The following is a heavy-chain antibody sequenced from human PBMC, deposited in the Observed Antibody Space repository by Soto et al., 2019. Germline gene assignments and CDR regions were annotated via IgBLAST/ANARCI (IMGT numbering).Heavy chain of an antibody. V-gene: IGHV3-74*01. CDR1: GFSLSHYW. CDR2: ISPDGGTT. CDR3: GDSWLPTSY. Sequence: QSGGSLRLSCAASGFSLSHYWMHWVRQAPGKGLVWVSRISPDGGTTTYADSVKGRFTISRDNAKSTLYLQMNSLTVEDGAVYYCGDSWLPTSYWGPGTLVTVSS. J-gene: IGHJ4*02. D-gene: IGHD3-10*01.